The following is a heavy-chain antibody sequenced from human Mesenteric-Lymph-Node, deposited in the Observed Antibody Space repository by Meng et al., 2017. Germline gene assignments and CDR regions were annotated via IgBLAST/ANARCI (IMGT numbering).Heavy chain of an antibody. CDR1: GFSFNNFA. CDR3: ARDLATAGTNYGMDV. D-gene: IGHD6-13*01. Sequence: GESLKISCAASGFSFNNFAFHWGRQAPGKGLEWVALISYDANDKYYADSVKGRFTISRDNSKNTVYLQMNSLRPEDTAVYYCARDLATAGTNYGMDVWGQGTTVTVSS. V-gene: IGHV3-30*04. CDR2: ISYDANDK. J-gene: IGHJ6*02.